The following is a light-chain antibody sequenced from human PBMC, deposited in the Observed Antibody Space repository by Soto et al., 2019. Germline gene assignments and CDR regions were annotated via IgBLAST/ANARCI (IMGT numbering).Light chain of an antibody. CDR3: QQSYSTPLM. CDR2: AAS. Sequence: DIQMTQSPSSLSASVGDRVTIPCRASQIISSYLNWYQQKPGKAPKLLIYAASSLQSGVPSRFSGSGSGTDFTLTISSLQPEDFAAYYCQQSYSTPLMFGQGTKVEIK. V-gene: IGKV1-39*01. J-gene: IGKJ1*01. CDR1: QIISSY.